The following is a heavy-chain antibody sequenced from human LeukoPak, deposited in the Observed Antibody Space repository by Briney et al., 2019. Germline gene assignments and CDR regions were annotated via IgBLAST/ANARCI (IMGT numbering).Heavy chain of an antibody. Sequence: SETLSLTCTVSGGSISSSSYYWGWIRQPPGKGLEWIGSIYHSGSTYYNPSPKSRVTISLDTSKNQFSLKLSSVTAADTAVYYCARRDYDILTGYQTLFDYWGQGTLVTVSS. CDR3: ARRDYDILTGYQTLFDY. CDR1: GGSISSSSYY. J-gene: IGHJ4*02. CDR2: IYHSGST. D-gene: IGHD3-9*01. V-gene: IGHV4-39*07.